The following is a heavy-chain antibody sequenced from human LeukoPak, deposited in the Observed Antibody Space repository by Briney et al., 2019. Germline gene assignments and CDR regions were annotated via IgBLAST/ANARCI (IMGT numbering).Heavy chain of an antibody. Sequence: ASVKVSCTVSGYSLIDLSLQWVRQAPGQGLEWMGGFNPEHTETIYSQKFQGRVTLTEDTSTDTAYMELSSLRSEDTAMYFCAQQRAGYSGSPSWFDPWGQGTLVTVSS. D-gene: IGHD5-12*01. CDR1: GYSLIDLS. J-gene: IGHJ5*02. CDR3: AQQRAGYSGSPSWFDP. CDR2: FNPEHTET. V-gene: IGHV1-24*01.